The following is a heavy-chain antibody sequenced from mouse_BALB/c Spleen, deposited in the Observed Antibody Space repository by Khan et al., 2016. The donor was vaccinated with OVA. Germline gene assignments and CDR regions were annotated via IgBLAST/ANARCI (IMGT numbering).Heavy chain of an antibody. CDR2: INTYTGEP. CDR1: GHTFTNFG. V-gene: IGHV9-3-1*01. Sequence: QIQLVQSGPELKKPGETVKISCKASGHTFTNFGMTWVKQAPGKGLKWMGWINTYTGEPTYADDFNGRFAFSLEASASTAYLQINNLTNEDTATYFCARPPYFSYAMDNWGQGTSVTGSS. D-gene: IGHD2-10*01. CDR3: ARPPYFSYAMDN. J-gene: IGHJ4*01.